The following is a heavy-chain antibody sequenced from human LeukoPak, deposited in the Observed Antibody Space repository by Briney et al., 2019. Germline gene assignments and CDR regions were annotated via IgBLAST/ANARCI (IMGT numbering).Heavy chain of an antibody. CDR2: ISSNGGST. CDR3: ARGGYSSSWYRYGMDV. Sequence: GGSLRLSCAASGFTFSSYAMPWVRQAPGKGLEYVSAISSNGGSTYYANSVKGRFTISRDNSKNTVYLQMGSLRAEDMAVYYCARGGYSSSWYRYGMDVWGQGTTVTVSS. D-gene: IGHD6-13*01. V-gene: IGHV3-64*01. CDR1: GFTFSSYA. J-gene: IGHJ6*02.